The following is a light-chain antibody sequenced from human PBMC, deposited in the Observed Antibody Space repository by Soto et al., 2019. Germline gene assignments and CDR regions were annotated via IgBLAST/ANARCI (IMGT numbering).Light chain of an antibody. CDR1: QSVTRNS. CDR2: DAS. CDR3: QQYDNWPWT. J-gene: IGKJ1*01. Sequence: EIVLTQSPGTLSLSPGERATLSCRPSQSVTRNSVAWYQQRPGQPPRLLIYDASTRATGIPDRFSGSGSGTDFTLTISRLEPEDFAVYYCQQYDNWPWTFGQGTKVDI. V-gene: IGKV3-20*01.